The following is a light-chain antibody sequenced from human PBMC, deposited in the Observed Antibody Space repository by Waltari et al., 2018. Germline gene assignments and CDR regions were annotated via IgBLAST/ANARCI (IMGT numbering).Light chain of an antibody. V-gene: IGLV3-27*01. CDR2: GDS. Sequence: SSELTQPSSVSVSPGQTARITCPGDVLAKKYARWLQQKPGQAPVLVIYGDSERPSGIPARFCGSSCGTSVTLNIGGAQVEDEADYYCYSAAANNGGVFGGGTKVTVL. CDR3: YSAAANNGGV. J-gene: IGLJ2*01. CDR1: VLAKKY.